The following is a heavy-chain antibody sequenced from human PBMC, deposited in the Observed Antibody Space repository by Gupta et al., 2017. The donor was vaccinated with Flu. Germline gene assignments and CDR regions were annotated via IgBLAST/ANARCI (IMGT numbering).Heavy chain of an antibody. D-gene: IGHD4-17*01. CDR1: GYTLTSYY. J-gene: IGHJ6*02. CDR2: INPSGGST. Sequence: GYTLTSYYMHWVRQAPGQGLEWMGIINPSGGSTSYAQKFQGRVTMTSDTSTSTVYLELSSLRSEDTAVYYCVRHGAGMDVWGQGTTVTVSS. V-gene: IGHV1-46*03. CDR3: VRHGAGMDV.